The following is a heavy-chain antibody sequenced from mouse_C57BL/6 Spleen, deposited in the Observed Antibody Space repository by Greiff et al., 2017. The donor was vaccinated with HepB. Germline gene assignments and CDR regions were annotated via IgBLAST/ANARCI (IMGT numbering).Heavy chain of an antibody. CDR3: ARSSNDYDTFAY. Sequence: EVQLQQSGPELVKPGASVKISCKASGYTFTDYYMNWVKQSHGKSLEWIGDINPNNGGTSYNQKFKGKATLTVDKSSSTAYMELRSLTSEDSAVYYCARSSNDYDTFAYWGQGTLVTVSA. CDR1: GYTFTDYY. D-gene: IGHD2-4*01. J-gene: IGHJ3*01. CDR2: INPNNGGT. V-gene: IGHV1-26*01.